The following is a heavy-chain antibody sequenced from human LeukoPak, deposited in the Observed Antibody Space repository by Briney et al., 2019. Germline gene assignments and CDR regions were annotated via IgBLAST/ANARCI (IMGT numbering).Heavy chain of an antibody. CDR1: GFAFSDNW. Sequence: PGGSLRLSCAASGFAFSDNWMIWVRQAPGKGLEWVANISQDESKKYYVDSVEGRFTISRDNAKNSLYLQMNSLRAEDTALYYCALSTYSSSPSWGQGTLVTVSS. CDR2: ISQDESKK. D-gene: IGHD6-6*01. V-gene: IGHV3-7*01. CDR3: ALSTYSSSPS. J-gene: IGHJ5*02.